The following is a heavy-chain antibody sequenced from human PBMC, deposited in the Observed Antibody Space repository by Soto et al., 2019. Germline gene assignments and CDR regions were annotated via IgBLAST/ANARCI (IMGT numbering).Heavy chain of an antibody. Sequence: VASVKVSCKASGGTVSSYAITWVRQAPGKGLEWMGVFIPIFVSAHYAQKFQGRVTVTADESTSTAYMELSGLRSEDTAIYYCARDLSSDSTGFRGYDLWGQGTLVTVSS. CDR2: FIPIFVSA. V-gene: IGHV1-69*13. J-gene: IGHJ4*02. CDR1: GGTVSSYA. CDR3: ARDLSSDSTGFRGYDL. D-gene: IGHD3-10*01.